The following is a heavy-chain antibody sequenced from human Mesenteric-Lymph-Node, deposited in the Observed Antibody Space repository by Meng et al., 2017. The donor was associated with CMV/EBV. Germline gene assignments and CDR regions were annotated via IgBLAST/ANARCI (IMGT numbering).Heavy chain of an antibody. CDR1: GGSISSYY. V-gene: IGHV4-59*01. J-gene: IGHJ3*02. Sequence: SETLSLTCTVSGGSISSYYWSWIRQPPGKGLEWIGYIYYSGSTNYNPSLKSRVTISVDTSKNQLSLKLSSVTAADTAVYYCAKEYCSSTSCFSEAIDIWGQGTMVTVSS. CDR3: AKEYCSSTSCFSEAIDI. CDR2: IYYSGST. D-gene: IGHD2-2*01.